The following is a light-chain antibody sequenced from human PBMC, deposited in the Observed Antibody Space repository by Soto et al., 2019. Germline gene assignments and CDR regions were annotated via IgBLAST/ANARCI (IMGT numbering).Light chain of an antibody. J-gene: IGKJ2*01. CDR1: QSISTY. CDR3: QQSYISQYT. CDR2: GAS. V-gene: IGKV1-39*01. Sequence: IQMTQSPSSLSASVGDRVTITLRASQSISTYLNWYQQKPGKAPKLLIYGASNLQRGVPSRFNGSGYGTDFTLTISSMQPEDFAAFSGQQSYISQYTFGQGTKLEIK.